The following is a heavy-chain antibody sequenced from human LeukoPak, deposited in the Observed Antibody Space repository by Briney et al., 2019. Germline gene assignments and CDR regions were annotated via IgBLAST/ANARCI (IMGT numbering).Heavy chain of an antibody. CDR3: ARDGRGYSFAEYFQY. J-gene: IGHJ1*01. Sequence: SVTVSCKAAAGTLDNFAIIWVRQAPGQGLEWMGGINPTFDTPNYAQKFQDRVKITMDESTTTVYMELSSLRFEDTAVYYCARDGRGYSFAEYFQYWGLGTLVTVSS. CDR1: AGTLDNFA. D-gene: IGHD5-18*01. V-gene: IGHV1-69*05. CDR2: INPTFDTP.